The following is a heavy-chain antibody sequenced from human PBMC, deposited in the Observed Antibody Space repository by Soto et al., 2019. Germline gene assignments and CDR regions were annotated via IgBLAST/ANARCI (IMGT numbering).Heavy chain of an antibody. V-gene: IGHV1-69*08. CDR1: GGTFSSYT. CDR3: AREGAYYGSGSYYAFDY. D-gene: IGHD3-10*01. CDR2: IIPILGIA. J-gene: IGHJ4*02. Sequence: QVQLVQSGAEVKKPGSSVKVSCKASGGTFSSYTISWVRQAPGQELEWMGRIIPILGIANYAQKFQGRVTITADKSTSTAYMELSSLRSDDTAVYYCAREGAYYGSGSYYAFDYWGQGTLVTVSS.